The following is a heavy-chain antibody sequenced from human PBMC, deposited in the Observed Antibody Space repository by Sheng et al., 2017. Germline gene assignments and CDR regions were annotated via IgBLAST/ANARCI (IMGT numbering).Heavy chain of an antibody. CDR2: IYYIEST. J-gene: IGHJ6*03. CDR3: ARIGSGDTYYYYMDV. V-gene: IGHV4-59*01. Sequence: QVQLQESGPGLVKPSETLSLTCTVSGGSISSYYWSWVRQPPGRGLEWIGHIYYIESTNYNPSLKSRVTISIDTSKNQFSLKLSSVTAADTAVYYCARIGSGDTYYYYMDVWGQGTTVTVSS. D-gene: IGHD2-15*01. CDR1: GGSISSYY.